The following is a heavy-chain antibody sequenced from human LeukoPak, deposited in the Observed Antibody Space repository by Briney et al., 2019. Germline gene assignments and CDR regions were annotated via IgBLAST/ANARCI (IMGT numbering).Heavy chain of an antibody. CDR2: IKQDGGEK. Sequence: GGSLRLSCAASGFTFSSYWMSWVRQAPGKGLEWVANIKQDGGEKYYVDSVKGRFTISRDNAKNSLYLQMNSLRTEDTAVYYCARDNSVEDTAWWFDPWGQGTLVTVSS. V-gene: IGHV3-7*03. J-gene: IGHJ5*02. D-gene: IGHD4-23*01. CDR3: ARDNSVEDTAWWFDP. CDR1: GFTFSSYW.